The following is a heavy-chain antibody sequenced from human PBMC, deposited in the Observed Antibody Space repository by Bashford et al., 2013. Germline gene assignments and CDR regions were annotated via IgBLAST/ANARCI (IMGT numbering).Heavy chain of an antibody. Sequence: WVRQAPGQGLEWLGWINPHSGGTDYAQKFRGRVTVTRDTSINTAYMELSRLRSDDTAVYYCARDGSGTYGLYYFDNWGQGTLVTVSS. CDR3: ARDGSGTYGLYYFDN. V-gene: IGHV1-2*02. CDR2: INPHSGGT. D-gene: IGHD1-26*01. J-gene: IGHJ4*02.